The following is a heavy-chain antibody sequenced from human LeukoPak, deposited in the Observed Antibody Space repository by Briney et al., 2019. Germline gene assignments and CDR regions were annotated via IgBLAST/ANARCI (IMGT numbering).Heavy chain of an antibody. J-gene: IGHJ4*02. V-gene: IGHV4-34*01. CDR3: ARRVGYDILTGYYQSFDY. Sequence: PSETLSLTCAVYGGSFSGYYWSWIRQPPGKGLEWIGEINHSGSTYYNPSLKSRVTISVDTSKNQFSLKLSSVTAADTAVYYCARRVGYDILTGYYQSFDYWGQGTLVTVSS. CDR1: GGSFSGYY. CDR2: INHSGST. D-gene: IGHD3-9*01.